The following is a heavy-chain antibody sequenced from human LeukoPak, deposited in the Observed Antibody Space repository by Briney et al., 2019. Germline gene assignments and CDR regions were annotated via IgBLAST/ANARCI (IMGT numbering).Heavy chain of an antibody. CDR1: GFTFSSYS. V-gene: IGHV3-21*01. J-gene: IGHJ4*02. Sequence: GGSLRLSCAASGFTFSSYSMNWVRQAPGKGLEWVSSISSSSSYIYYADSVKGRFTISRDNAKNSLYLQMNSLRAEDTAVYYCAREIPIDTYSSSWYGNFDYWGQGTLVTVSS. CDR2: ISSSSSYI. D-gene: IGHD6-13*01. CDR3: AREIPIDTYSSSWYGNFDY.